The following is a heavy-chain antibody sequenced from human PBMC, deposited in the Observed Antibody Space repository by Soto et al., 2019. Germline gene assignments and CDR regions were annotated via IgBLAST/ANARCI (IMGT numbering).Heavy chain of an antibody. CDR3: VKEANPFINTLVVLIFDY. Sequence: GGSKRLSCSASGFTFSMHSMHWVRQNTGKALEYVSAISRDGRSTFYADSVKGRFTISRDNSKNTLYLRMNSLRSDDTAVYYCVKEANPFINTLVVLIFDYWGQGTQVTVSS. CDR1: GFTFSMHS. V-gene: IGHV3-64D*08. J-gene: IGHJ4*02. D-gene: IGHD3-22*01. CDR2: ISRDGRST.